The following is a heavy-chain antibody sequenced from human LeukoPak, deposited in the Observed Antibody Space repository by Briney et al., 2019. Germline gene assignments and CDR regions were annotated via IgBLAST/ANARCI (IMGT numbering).Heavy chain of an antibody. V-gene: IGHV1-2*02. CDR2: INPNSGGT. D-gene: IGHD3-10*01. J-gene: IGHJ5*02. CDR1: GYTFTGYY. Sequence: GGSVKVSCKASGYTFTGYYMHWVRQAPGQGLEWMGWINPNSGGTNYAQKFQGRVTMTRDTSISTAYMELSRLRSDDTAVYYCARDYDPITMVRGVIWSWLDPWGQGTLVTVSS. CDR3: ARDYDPITMVRGVIWSWLDP.